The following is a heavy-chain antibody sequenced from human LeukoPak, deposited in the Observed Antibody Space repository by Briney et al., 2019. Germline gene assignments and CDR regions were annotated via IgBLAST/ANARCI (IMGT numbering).Heavy chain of an antibody. D-gene: IGHD4-17*01. CDR3: AREALAFDYGDYNYYYGMDV. V-gene: IGHV4-59*01. CDR1: GGSISSYY. CDR2: IYYSGST. J-gene: IGHJ6*04. Sequence: SETLSLTCTVSGGSISSYYWSWIRQPPGKGLEWIGYIYYSGSTNYNPSLKSRVTISVDTSKNQFSLKLSSVTAADTAVYYCAREALAFDYGDYNYYYGMDVWGKGTTVTVSS.